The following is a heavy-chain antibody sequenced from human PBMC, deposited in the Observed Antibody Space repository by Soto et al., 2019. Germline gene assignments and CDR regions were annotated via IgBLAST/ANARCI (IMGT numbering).Heavy chain of an antibody. J-gene: IGHJ5*02. D-gene: IGHD4-4*01. V-gene: IGHV1-3*01. Sequence: ASVKVSCKASGYTFTSYAMHWVRQAPGQRLEWMGWINAGNGNTKYSQKFQGRVTITRDTSASTAYMELSSLRSEDTAVYYCARDLGLHTINWFDPWGQGTLVTVS. CDR2: INAGNGNT. CDR1: GYTFTSYA. CDR3: ARDLGLHTINWFDP.